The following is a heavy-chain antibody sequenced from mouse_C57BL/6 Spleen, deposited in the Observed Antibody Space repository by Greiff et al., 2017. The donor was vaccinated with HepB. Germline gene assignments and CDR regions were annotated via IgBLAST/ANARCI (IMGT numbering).Heavy chain of an antibody. J-gene: IGHJ3*01. D-gene: IGHD2-5*01. CDR1: GYTFTSYW. CDR2: IHPNSGST. V-gene: IGHV1-64*01. CDR3: ASEGFYSNYQFAY. Sequence: QVQLQLPGAELVKPGASVKLSCKASGYTFTSYWMHWVKQRPGQGLEWIGMIHPNSGSTNYNEKFKSKATLTVDKSSSTAYMQLSSLTSEDSAVYYCASEGFYSNYQFAYWGQGTLVTVSA.